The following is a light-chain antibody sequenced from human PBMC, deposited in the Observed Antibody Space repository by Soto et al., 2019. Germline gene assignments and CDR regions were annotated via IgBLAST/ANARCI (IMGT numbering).Light chain of an antibody. CDR3: SSYAGSYTYV. Sequence: QSALTQPASVSGSPGQSITISCTGTSSDVGGYNYVSWYQQHPGKAPKLMIYDVIKRPSGVPDRFSGSKSDNTASLTISGLQAEDEADYYCSSYAGSYTYVFATGTKVTVL. CDR1: SSDVGGYNY. V-gene: IGLV2-11*01. CDR2: DVI. J-gene: IGLJ1*01.